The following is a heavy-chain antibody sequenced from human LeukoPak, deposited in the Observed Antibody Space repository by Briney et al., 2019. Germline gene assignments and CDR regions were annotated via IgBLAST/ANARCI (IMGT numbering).Heavy chain of an antibody. D-gene: IGHD2-2*01. CDR2: INPNSGGT. V-gene: IGHV1-2*02. CDR1: GYTFTGYY. J-gene: IGHJ6*03. CDR3: AREDVVPAAKYYYYYMDV. Sequence: ASVKVSCXASGYTFTGYYMHWVRQAPGQGLEWMGWINPNSGGTNYAQKFQGRVTMTRDTSISTAYMELSRLRSDDTAVYYCAREDVVPAAKYYYYYMDVWGKGTTVTVSS.